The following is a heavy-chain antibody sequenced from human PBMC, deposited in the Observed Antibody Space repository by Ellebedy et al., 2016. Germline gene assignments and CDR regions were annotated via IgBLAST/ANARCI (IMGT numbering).Heavy chain of an antibody. Sequence: SETLSLTCTVSGGSISSSRYYWGWIRQPPGKGLEWIATIYYSDSGTYYNPSLESRVTISVDKSQNQFSLTLSSVTAADTAVYYCAYSGTFHGWFDPWGPGTLVTVSS. CDR1: GGSISSSRYY. CDR3: AYSGTFHGWFDP. J-gene: IGHJ5*02. D-gene: IGHD1-26*01. V-gene: IGHV4-39*01. CDR2: IYYSDSGT.